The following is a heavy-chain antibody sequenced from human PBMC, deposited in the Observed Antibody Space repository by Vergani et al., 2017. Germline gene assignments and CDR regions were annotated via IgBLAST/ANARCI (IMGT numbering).Heavy chain of an antibody. J-gene: IGHJ6*03. D-gene: IGHD4-11*01. Sequence: QVQLQQWGGGLLKPSETLSLTCVVNGGSFTSYLWTWIRQSPGEGLEWVGDIDYTGRPDYNPSLNSRLTMSVEKSRNQFSLTLNSVTATDTAIYFCARVNTETNGHLYYYYYMDVWGQGTAVTVS. CDR3: ARVNTETNGHLYYYYYMDV. CDR2: IDYTGRP. V-gene: IGHV4-34*01. CDR1: GGSFTSYL.